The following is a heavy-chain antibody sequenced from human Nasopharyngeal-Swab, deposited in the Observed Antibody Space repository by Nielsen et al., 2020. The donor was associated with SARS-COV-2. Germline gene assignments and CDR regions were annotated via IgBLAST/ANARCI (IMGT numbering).Heavy chain of an antibody. CDR3: ATEWVGYYDSSGAGSFDY. CDR2: INTNTGNP. J-gene: IGHJ4*02. CDR1: GYTFTSFA. Sequence: ASAQVSCKASGYTFTSFAMNWVRQAPGQGLEWMGWINTNTGNPMYAQGFTGRFVFSLDTSASTAYLQINSLRAEDTAVYYCATEWVGYYDSSGAGSFDYWGQGTLVTVSS. D-gene: IGHD3-22*01. V-gene: IGHV7-4-1*02.